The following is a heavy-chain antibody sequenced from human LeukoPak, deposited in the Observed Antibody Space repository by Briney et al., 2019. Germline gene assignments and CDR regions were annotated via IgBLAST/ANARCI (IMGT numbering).Heavy chain of an antibody. J-gene: IGHJ6*03. CDR3: ARLPVVVAATRYYYYYMDV. Sequence: SSETLSLTCAVYGGSFSGYYWSWIRQPPGKGLEWIGEINHSGSTNYNPSLKSRVTISVDTSKYQFSLKLSSVTAADTAVYYCARLPVVVAATRYYYYYMDVWGKGTTVTISS. V-gene: IGHV4-34*01. CDR1: GGSFSGYY. CDR2: INHSGST. D-gene: IGHD2-15*01.